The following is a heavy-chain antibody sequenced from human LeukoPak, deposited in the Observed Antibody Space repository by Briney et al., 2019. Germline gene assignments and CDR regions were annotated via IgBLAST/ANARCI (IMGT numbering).Heavy chain of an antibody. V-gene: IGHV3-21*06. Sequence: GGSLRLSCAASGFSFSTYSMIWVRQAPGKGLEWVSSVSGTSEYIYYADSVRGRFTISRDNAKNTVYLQMNSLRAEDTAVDYCARWYSSGWYSGYWGQGTLVTVSS. CDR2: VSGTSEYI. CDR1: GFSFSTYS. D-gene: IGHD6-19*01. J-gene: IGHJ4*02. CDR3: ARWYSSGWYSGY.